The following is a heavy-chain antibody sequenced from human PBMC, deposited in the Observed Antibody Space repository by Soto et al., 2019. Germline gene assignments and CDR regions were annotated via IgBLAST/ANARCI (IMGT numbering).Heavy chain of an antibody. V-gene: IGHV3-23*01. Sequence: GGSLRLSCAASGFTFSSYVMSWVRQAPGKGLEWVSAISGSGGSTYYADSVKGRFTISRDNSKNTLYLQMNSLRAEDTAVYYCAKMGYCSSTSCYLGYYGMDVWGQGTTVTVSS. D-gene: IGHD2-2*01. J-gene: IGHJ6*02. CDR2: ISGSGGST. CDR3: AKMGYCSSTSCYLGYYGMDV. CDR1: GFTFSSYV.